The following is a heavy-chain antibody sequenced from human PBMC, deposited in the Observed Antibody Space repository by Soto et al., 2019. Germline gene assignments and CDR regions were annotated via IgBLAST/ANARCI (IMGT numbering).Heavy chain of an antibody. CDR1: GGSISSYY. D-gene: IGHD3-9*01. CDR3: ARDRGGYDILTGYPNWYFDL. V-gene: IGHV4-4*07. J-gene: IGHJ2*01. CDR2: IYTSGST. Sequence: PSETLSLTCTVSGGSISSYYWSWIRQPAGKGLEWIGRIYTSGSTNYNPSLKSRVTMSVDTSKNQFSLKLSSVTAADTAVYYCARDRGGYDILTGYPNWYFDLWGRGTVVTVSS.